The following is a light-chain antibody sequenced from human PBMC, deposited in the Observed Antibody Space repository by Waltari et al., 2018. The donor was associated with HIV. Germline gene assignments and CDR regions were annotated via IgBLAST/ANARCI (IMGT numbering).Light chain of an antibody. CDR2: IKK. J-gene: IGLJ1*01. CDR3: ASWDDSLDGFYV. CDR1: SSNIGTNP. V-gene: IGLV1-44*01. Sequence: QSVLPQPPSVSGPPGQRVTISCSGSSSNIGTNPVNWYQVLTGTPPQLLIYIKKQRPSGVPDRFSGSKSGTSASLAISGLQSEDEADYYCASWDDSLDGFYVFGTGTKVTVL.